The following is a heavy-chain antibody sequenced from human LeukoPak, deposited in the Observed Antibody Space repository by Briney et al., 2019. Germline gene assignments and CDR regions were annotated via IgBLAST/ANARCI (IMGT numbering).Heavy chain of an antibody. D-gene: IGHD3-9*01. Sequence: KPSETLSLTCTVSGGSISSSSYYWGWIRQPPGKGLEWIGSIYYSGSTYYNPSLKSRVTISVHTSKNLFSLKLSSVTAADTAVYYCARQTKYYDILTGYSPDAFDIWGQGTVVTVSS. CDR3: ARQTKYYDILTGYSPDAFDI. CDR1: GGSISSSSYY. V-gene: IGHV4-39*01. J-gene: IGHJ3*02. CDR2: IYYSGST.